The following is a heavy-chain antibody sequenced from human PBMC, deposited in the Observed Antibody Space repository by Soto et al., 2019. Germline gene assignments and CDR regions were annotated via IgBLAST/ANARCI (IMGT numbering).Heavy chain of an antibody. V-gene: IGHV3-30-3*01. D-gene: IGHD2-15*01. Sequence: QVHLVESGGGVVQPGRSLTLSCAASGFSFDSYAMHWVRQAPGKPEWSAIISYDGVNKFYADSVRGRFTISRDNSKNTLYVQMDSLRGDDTAVYYCARDLSHCIGGRCFSSNGIDVWGQGTTVTVSS. CDR2: ISYDGVNK. CDR3: ARDLSHCIGGRCFSSNGIDV. CDR1: GFSFDSYA. J-gene: IGHJ6*02.